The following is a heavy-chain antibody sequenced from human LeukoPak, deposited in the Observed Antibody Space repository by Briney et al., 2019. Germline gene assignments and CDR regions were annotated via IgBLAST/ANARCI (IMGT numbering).Heavy chain of an antibody. CDR1: GFTFSNFG. D-gene: IGHD3-22*01. CDR2: ITSSGGRT. CDR3: AKGQSDRLITMIAVVQRGFAFDI. Sequence: TGGSLRLSCTASGFTFSNFGMSWVRQAPGKGLEWVSGITSSGGRTYYADSVKGRFTISRDNSKNTLYLQINSLRAEDTAIYYCAKGQSDRLITMIAVVQRGFAFDIWGQGTMVTVSS. J-gene: IGHJ3*02. V-gene: IGHV3-23*01.